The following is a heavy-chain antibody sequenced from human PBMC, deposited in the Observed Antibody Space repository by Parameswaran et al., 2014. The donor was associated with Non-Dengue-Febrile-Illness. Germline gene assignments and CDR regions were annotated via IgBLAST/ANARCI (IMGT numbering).Heavy chain of an antibody. V-gene: IGHV3-23*01. CDR2: ISGSGGST. Sequence: RWIRQPPGKGLEWVSAISGSGGSTYYADSVKGRFTISRDNSKNTLYLQMNSLRAEDTAVYYCAKEPAAGTVCWGQGTLVTVSS. D-gene: IGHD6-13*01. J-gene: IGHJ4*02. CDR3: AKEPAAGTVC.